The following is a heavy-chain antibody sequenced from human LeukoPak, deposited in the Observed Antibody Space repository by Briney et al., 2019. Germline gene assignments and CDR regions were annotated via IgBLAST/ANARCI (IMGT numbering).Heavy chain of an antibody. CDR2: MHYSGST. D-gene: IGHD3-22*01. CDR1: GYSISSSNYY. J-gene: IGHJ4*02. Sequence: PSETLSLTCTVSGYSISSSNYYWGWIRQPPGKGLEWIGSMHYSGSTYYNPSLKSRVTISADTSKNQFSLQLSSVTAADTAIYYCEREGIPGSGYYYRPFDDWGQGNMVTVSS. V-gene: IGHV4-39*07. CDR3: EREGIPGSGYYYRPFDD.